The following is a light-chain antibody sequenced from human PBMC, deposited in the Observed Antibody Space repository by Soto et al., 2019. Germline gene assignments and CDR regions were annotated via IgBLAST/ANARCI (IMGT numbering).Light chain of an antibody. Sequence: DIQMTQSPSSLSASVGDRVTITCRASQSISSFLNWYQQKPGKAPKLLIYDASNLYSGVPSRFSGSGSGTDFTLTISSLQREDFATYYCQESYTSQGCTFGPGTNVEIK. CDR2: DAS. CDR3: QESYTSQGCT. J-gene: IGKJ3*01. V-gene: IGKV1-39*01. CDR1: QSISSF.